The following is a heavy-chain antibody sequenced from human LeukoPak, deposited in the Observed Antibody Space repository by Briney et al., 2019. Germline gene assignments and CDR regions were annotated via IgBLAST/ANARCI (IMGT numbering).Heavy chain of an antibody. CDR3: ARDGKYSSSWFRSFDY. Sequence: PSETLSLTCTVSGGSISSYYWSWIRQPAGKGLEWIGRIYTSGSTNYNPSLKSRVTMSVDTSKNQFSLKLSSVTAADTAVYYCARDGKYSSSWFRSFDYWGQGTLVPVSS. J-gene: IGHJ4*02. D-gene: IGHD6-13*01. V-gene: IGHV4-4*07. CDR1: GGSISSYY. CDR2: IYTSGST.